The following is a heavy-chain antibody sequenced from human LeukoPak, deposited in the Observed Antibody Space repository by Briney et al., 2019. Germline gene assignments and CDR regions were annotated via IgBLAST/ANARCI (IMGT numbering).Heavy chain of an antibody. D-gene: IGHD1-26*01. CDR1: GYTFTGYY. CDR2: INPNSGGT. Sequence: ASVTVSCKASGYTFTGYYMHWVRQAPGQGLEWMGWINPNSGGTNYAQKFQGRVTMTRDTSISTAYMELSRLRSDDTAVYYCARVYDVGATFDYWGQGTLVTVSS. V-gene: IGHV1-2*02. J-gene: IGHJ4*02. CDR3: ARVYDVGATFDY.